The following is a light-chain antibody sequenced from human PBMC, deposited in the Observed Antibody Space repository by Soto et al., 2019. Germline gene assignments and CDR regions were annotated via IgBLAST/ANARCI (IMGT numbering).Light chain of an antibody. CDR3: QQYGSPPPWT. Sequence: EIVLTQSPGTLSLSPGERITLSCRSSQSITDNYLAWYQQKPGQAPRLLIYDTFIRAAGVRNRFSGSGSVTAFTRTSSRLEPEDFGVYYCQQYGSPPPWTFGQGTKVDI. V-gene: IGKV3-20*01. CDR2: DTF. CDR1: QSITDNY. J-gene: IGKJ1*01.